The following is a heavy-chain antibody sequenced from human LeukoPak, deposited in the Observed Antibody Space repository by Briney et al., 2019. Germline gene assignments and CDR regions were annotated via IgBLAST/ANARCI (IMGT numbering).Heavy chain of an antibody. CDR2: IWYDGSNK. CDR3: ATDRGFVVVPLTMPGGFDY. CDR1: GFTFSRYG. D-gene: IGHD2-2*01. V-gene: IGHV3-33*01. Sequence: PGGSLRLSCAASGFTFSRYGMHWVRQAPGKGLKWVAVIWYDGSNKYYADSVKGRFTISRDNPKNTLYLQMNSLRAEDTSLYYCATDRGFVVVPLTMPGGFDYWGPGALVTVSS. J-gene: IGHJ4*02.